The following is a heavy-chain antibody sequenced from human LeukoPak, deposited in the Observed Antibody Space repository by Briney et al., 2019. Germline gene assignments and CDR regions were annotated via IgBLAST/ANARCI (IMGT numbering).Heavy chain of an antibody. J-gene: IGHJ5*02. Sequence: PSETLSLTCTVSGGSISSYYWSWIRQPPGKGLEWIGYIYYSGSTNYNPSLKSRVTISVDTSKNQFSLKLSSVTAADTAVYYCARGQLLYWFDPWGQGTLVTVSS. CDR3: ARGQLLYWFDP. D-gene: IGHD2-2*01. V-gene: IGHV4-59*12. CDR1: GGSISSYY. CDR2: IYYSGST.